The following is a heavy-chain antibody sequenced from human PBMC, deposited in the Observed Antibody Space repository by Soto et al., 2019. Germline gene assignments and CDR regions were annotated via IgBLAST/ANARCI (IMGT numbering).Heavy chain of an antibody. Sequence: SETLSLTCTVSGGSISSGGYYWSWIRQHPGKGLEWIGYIYYSGSTYYNPSLKSRVTISVDTSKNQFSLKLSSVTAADTAVYYCARVVGGDYPIYYYYGMDVWGQGTTVTVSS. J-gene: IGHJ6*02. D-gene: IGHD4-17*01. V-gene: IGHV4-31*03. CDR2: IYYSGST. CDR3: ARVVGGDYPIYYYYGMDV. CDR1: GGSISSGGYY.